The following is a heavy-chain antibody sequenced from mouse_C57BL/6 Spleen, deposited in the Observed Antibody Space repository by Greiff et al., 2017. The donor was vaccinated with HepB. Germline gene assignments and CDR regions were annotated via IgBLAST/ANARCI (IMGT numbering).Heavy chain of an antibody. D-gene: IGHD2-1*01. CDR1: GFTFSSYG. J-gene: IGHJ4*01. V-gene: IGHV5-6*02. CDR3: ARLYGNSYAMDY. Sequence: EVMLVESGGDLVKPGGSLKLSCAASGFTFSSYGMSWVRQTPDKRLEWVATISSGGSYTYYPDSLKGRFTISRDNAKNTLYLQMSILKSEDTAMYYCARLYGNSYAMDYWGQGTSVTVSS. CDR2: ISSGGSYT.